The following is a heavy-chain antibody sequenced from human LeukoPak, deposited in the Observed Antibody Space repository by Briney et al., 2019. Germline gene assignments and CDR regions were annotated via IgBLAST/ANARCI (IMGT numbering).Heavy chain of an antibody. CDR2: IYYSGNT. CDR3: ARVITVRGVIFDY. D-gene: IGHD3-16*01. CDR1: GVSISSSNSY. V-gene: IGHV4-39*07. Sequence: SETLSLTCTVSGVSISSSNSYWGWIRQPPGKGLEWIGSIYYSGNTYYNASLKSQVSISIDTSKNQFSLTLSSVTAADTAVYYCARVITVRGVIFDYWGQGTLVTVSS. J-gene: IGHJ4*02.